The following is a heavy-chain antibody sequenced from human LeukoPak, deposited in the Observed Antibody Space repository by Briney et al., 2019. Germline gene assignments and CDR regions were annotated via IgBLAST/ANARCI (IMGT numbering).Heavy chain of an antibody. Sequence: PSETLSLTCTVSGGSISSYYWSWIRQPAEKGLQWIGRIYTSGSTNYNPSLKSRVTMSVDTSKNQFSLKLTSVTAADTAVYYCARAYYDTSGYPGWYFDLWGRGTLVTVSS. J-gene: IGHJ2*01. V-gene: IGHV4-4*07. D-gene: IGHD3-22*01. CDR2: IYTSGST. CDR3: ARAYYDTSGYPGWYFDL. CDR1: GGSISSYY.